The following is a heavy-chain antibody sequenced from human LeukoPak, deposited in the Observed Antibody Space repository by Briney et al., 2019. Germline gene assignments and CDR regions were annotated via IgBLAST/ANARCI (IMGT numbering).Heavy chain of an antibody. CDR1: GGSFSGYY. D-gene: IGHD6-19*01. J-gene: IGHJ4*02. V-gene: IGHV4-34*01. Sequence: SETLSLTCAVYGGSFSGYYWSWIRQPPGKGLEWIGEINHSGSTNYNPSLKSRVTISVDTSKNQFSLKLSSVTAADTAVYYCARGQGYSSGWARYRGQGTLVTVSS. CDR2: INHSGST. CDR3: ARGQGYSSGWARY.